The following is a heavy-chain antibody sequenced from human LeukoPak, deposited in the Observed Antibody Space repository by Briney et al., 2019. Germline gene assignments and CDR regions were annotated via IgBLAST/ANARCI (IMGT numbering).Heavy chain of an antibody. J-gene: IGHJ5*02. CDR1: GGSISSGGYY. D-gene: IGHD3-16*01. CDR2: IYYSGST. Sequence: SETLSLTCTVSGGSISSGGYYWSWIRQHPGKGLEWIGYIYYSGSTYYNPSLKSRVTISVDTSKNQFSLKLISVTAADTAVYYCARDSTLGYFDPWGQGTLVTVSS. CDR3: ARDSTLGYFDP. V-gene: IGHV4-31*03.